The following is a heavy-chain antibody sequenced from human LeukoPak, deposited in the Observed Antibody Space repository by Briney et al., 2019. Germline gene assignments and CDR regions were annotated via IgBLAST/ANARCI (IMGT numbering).Heavy chain of an antibody. J-gene: IGHJ3*02. Sequence: GGSLRLSCAASGFTFRDYFMSWIRQAPGKGLEWVAYTNTAGNTIYYADSMKGRFTISRDNAKNSLYLQMNTLRAEDTAVYYCARATYDSSADDAFDIWGQGTMVTVSP. V-gene: IGHV3-11*01. CDR2: TNTAGNTI. CDR1: GFTFRDYF. D-gene: IGHD3-22*01. CDR3: ARATYDSSADDAFDI.